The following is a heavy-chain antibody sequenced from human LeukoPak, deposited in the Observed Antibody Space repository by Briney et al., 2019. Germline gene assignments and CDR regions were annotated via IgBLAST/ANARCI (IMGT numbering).Heavy chain of an antibody. D-gene: IGHD6-13*01. V-gene: IGHV1-18*01. CDR1: GYTFTSYG. CDR3: ARGSSSWYFYYYYGMDV. J-gene: IGHJ6*02. CDR2: ISAYNGNT. Sequence: ASVKVSCKASGYTFTSYGISWVRQAPGQGLEWMGWISAYNGNTNYAQKLQGIVTMTTDTSTSTAYMELRRLRSDDTAVYYCARGSSSWYFYYYYGMDVWGQGTTVTVSS.